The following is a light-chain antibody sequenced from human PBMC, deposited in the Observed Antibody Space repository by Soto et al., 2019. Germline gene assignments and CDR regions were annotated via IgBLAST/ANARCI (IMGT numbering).Light chain of an antibody. V-gene: IGKV1-5*01. Sequence: DIQMTQSPSALSASVGDRVTITCRASQSIRHFLAWYQQKPGKAPHLLIYDASYLAGGVPSRFSGSGSGTEFTLTISGLQPDDCATYYCHQYSGYSPWTFGQGTKVET. J-gene: IGKJ1*01. CDR2: DAS. CDR1: QSIRHF. CDR3: HQYSGYSPWT.